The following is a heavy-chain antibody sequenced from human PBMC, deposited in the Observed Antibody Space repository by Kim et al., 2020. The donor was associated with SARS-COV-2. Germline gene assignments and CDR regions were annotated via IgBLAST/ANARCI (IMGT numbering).Heavy chain of an antibody. J-gene: IGHJ2*01. D-gene: IGHD6-13*01. CDR1: GGSFSGYY. CDR2: INHSGST. CDR3: ARGRGGPLVHFDL. V-gene: IGHV4-34*01. Sequence: SKTLSLTCAVYGGSFSGYYWSWIRQPPGKGLEWIGEINHSGSTNYNPSLKSRVTISVDTSKNQFSLKLSSVTAADTAVYYCARGRGGPLVHFDLWGRGTL.